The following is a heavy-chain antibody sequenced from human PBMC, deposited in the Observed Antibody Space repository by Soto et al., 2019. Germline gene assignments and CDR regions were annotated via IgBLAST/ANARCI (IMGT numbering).Heavy chain of an antibody. Sequence: GGPLRLSCAASGFTFSSYGMHWVRQAPGKGLEWVAVISYDGSNKYYADSVKGRFTISRDNSKNTLYLQMNSLRAEDTAVYYCAKDIVVVPAAPYGMDVWGQGTTVTVSS. CDR2: ISYDGSNK. J-gene: IGHJ6*02. CDR3: AKDIVVVPAAPYGMDV. V-gene: IGHV3-30*18. D-gene: IGHD2-2*01. CDR1: GFTFSSYG.